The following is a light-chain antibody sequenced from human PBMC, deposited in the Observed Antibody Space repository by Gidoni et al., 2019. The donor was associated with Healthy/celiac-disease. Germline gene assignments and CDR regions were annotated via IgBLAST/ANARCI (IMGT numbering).Light chain of an antibody. CDR1: QSISSY. CDR2: AAS. Sequence: QMTPSPSSLSASVGDRVTITCRASQSISSYLNWYQQKPGKAPKLLIYAASSLQSGVPSRFSGSGSGTDFTLTISSLQPEDFATYYCQQSYSTPRTFDQGTKVEIK. V-gene: IGKV1-39*01. CDR3: QQSYSTPRT. J-gene: IGKJ1*01.